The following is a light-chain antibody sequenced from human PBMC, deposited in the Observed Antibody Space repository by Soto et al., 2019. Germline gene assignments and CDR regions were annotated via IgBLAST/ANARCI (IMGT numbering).Light chain of an antibody. J-gene: IGKJ4*01. CDR3: QQSYKTPLT. Sequence: DIQMTQSPSSLSASVGDRVTITCRASQSISNYLNWYQQKPGKAPKLLIYAASSLQSGVPSRFSGRGSGTDFTLTISILQPEDFASYYCQQSYKTPLTFGGGPKVEI. CDR1: QSISNY. V-gene: IGKV1-39*01. CDR2: AAS.